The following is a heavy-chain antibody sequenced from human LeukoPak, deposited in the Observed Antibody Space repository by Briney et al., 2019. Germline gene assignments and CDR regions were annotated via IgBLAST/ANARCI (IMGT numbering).Heavy chain of an antibody. CDR2: ISSSSSTI. D-gene: IGHD7-27*01. J-gene: IGHJ4*02. Sequence: GGSLRLSCAASGFTFSTYSMKWVRQAPGKGLEWVSYISSSSSTIYCADSVRGRFTISRDNAKNSLYLQMNSLRAEDTAAYYCARDNWGPDYWGQGTLVTVSS. V-gene: IGHV3-48*04. CDR3: ARDNWGPDY. CDR1: GFTFSTYS.